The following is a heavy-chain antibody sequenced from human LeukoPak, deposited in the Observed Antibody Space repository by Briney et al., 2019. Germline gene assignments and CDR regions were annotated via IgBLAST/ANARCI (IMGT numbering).Heavy chain of an antibody. CDR2: MNPNSGNT. V-gene: IGHV1-8*03. J-gene: IGHJ6*03. Sequence: MGWMNPNSGNTGYAPKFQGRVTITRNTSISTAYMELSSLRSEDTAVYYCARGRRGYMDVWGKGTTVTVSS. D-gene: IGHD4-17*01. CDR3: ARGRRGYMDV.